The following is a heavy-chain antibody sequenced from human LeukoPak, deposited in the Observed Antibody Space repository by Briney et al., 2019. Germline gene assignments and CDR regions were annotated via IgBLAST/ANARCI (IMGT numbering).Heavy chain of an antibody. CDR1: GYTFTSYG. V-gene: IGHV1-18*01. CDR2: ISAYNGNT. J-gene: IGHJ4*02. Sequence: ASVKVSCKASGYTFTSYGISWVRQAPGQGLEWMGWISAYNGNTNYAQKLQGRVTMTTDTSTSTAYMELRSLRSDDTAVYYCARGGVYYDSSGYYSPGGDYWGQGTLVTVSS. CDR3: ARGGVYYDSSGYYSPGGDY. D-gene: IGHD3-22*01.